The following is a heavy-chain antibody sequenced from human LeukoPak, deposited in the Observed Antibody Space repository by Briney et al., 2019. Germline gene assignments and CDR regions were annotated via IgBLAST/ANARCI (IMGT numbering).Heavy chain of an antibody. CDR3: AKARRDGYNSVGFQH. V-gene: IGHV3-53*01. CDR1: GFTVSSNY. J-gene: IGHJ1*01. CDR2: IYSGGST. Sequence: GGSLRLSCAASGFTVSSNYMSWVRQAPGKGLEWVSVIYSGGSTYYADSVKGGFTISRDNYKNTLYLQMNSLMTEDTTAYYYAKARRDGYNSVGFQHWGQGTLVTVSS. D-gene: IGHD5-24*01.